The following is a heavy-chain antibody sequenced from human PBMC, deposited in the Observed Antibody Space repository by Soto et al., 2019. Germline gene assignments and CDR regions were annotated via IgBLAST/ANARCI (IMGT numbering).Heavy chain of an antibody. Sequence: EVQLVESGGGLVQPGGSLRLSCAASGFTFSLYSMSWVRQAPGKGLEWVSYISRSSTGIHYADSVKGRFTISRDDATNPMHLQMNSLRAGDTAVYYCARGVTWGLDVWGQGTTVSISS. D-gene: IGHD3-10*01. V-gene: IGHV3-48*01. J-gene: IGHJ6*02. CDR3: ARGVTWGLDV. CDR2: ISRSSTGI. CDR1: GFTFSLYS.